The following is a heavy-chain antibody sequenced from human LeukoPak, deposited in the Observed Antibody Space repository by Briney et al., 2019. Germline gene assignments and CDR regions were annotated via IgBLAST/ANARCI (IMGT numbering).Heavy chain of an antibody. V-gene: IGHV3-7*01. D-gene: IGHD3-16*01. J-gene: IGHJ4*02. CDR2: INPDGSGK. CDR1: GFTLSTYW. CDR3: ASWGAGGNS. Sequence: PGGSLRLSCEASGFTLSTYWMNWVRQVPGKGLDWVANINPDGSGKRYVDSVNGRFTIARDNADNSLSLQMNSLRAEDTAVYYCASWGAGGNSWGQGTLVTVSS.